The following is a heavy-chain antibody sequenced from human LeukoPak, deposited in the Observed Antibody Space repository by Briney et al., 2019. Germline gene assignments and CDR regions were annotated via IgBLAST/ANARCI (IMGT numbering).Heavy chain of an antibody. CDR1: GFTFSSYS. V-gene: IGHV3-48*02. CDR2: ISGSSKII. CDR3: ARDYSSSGTFFGYYYGMDV. J-gene: IGHJ6*02. D-gene: IGHD2-2*01. Sequence: GGSLRLSCAASGFTFSSYSMNWVRQAPGKGLEWISYISGSSKIIHWAESLKGRFTISRDNAKNSLYLRMNSLRDEDTAVYYCARDYSSSGTFFGYYYGMDVWGQGTTVTVSS.